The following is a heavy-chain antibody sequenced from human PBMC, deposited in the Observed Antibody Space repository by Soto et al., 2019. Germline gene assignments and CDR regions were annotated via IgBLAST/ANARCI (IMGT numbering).Heavy chain of an antibody. CDR1: GYSISSSNW. Sequence: QVQLQESGPGLVKPSDTLSLTCAVSGYSISSSNWWGWIRQPPGKGLEWIGYIYYSGTTYYNPSLKRRVTMSADTSKNQLSLKLTSVTAVDTAVYYCARREIQGPIDYWGQGTLVTVSS. J-gene: IGHJ4*02. CDR3: ARREIQGPIDY. D-gene: IGHD1-26*01. CDR2: IYYSGTT. V-gene: IGHV4-28*01.